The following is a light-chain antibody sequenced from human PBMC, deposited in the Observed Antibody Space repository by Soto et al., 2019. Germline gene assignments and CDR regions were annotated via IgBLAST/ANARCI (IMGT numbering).Light chain of an antibody. J-gene: IGKJ3*01. CDR3: QQYCSSPFT. Sequence: EIVLTQSPGTLSLSPGERATLSCRASQSVSSSYLAWYQQKPGQAPRLLIYGASSSATGIPDRFSGSGSGTDFNLTISRLEPDDFAVYYCQQYCSSPFTFGPGTKVDIK. CDR2: GAS. CDR1: QSVSSSY. V-gene: IGKV3-20*01.